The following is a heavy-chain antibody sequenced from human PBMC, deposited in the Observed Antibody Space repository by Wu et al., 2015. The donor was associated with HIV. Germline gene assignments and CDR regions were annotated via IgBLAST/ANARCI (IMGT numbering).Heavy chain of an antibody. D-gene: IGHD2-21*01. Sequence: QVQLVQSGAEVKKPGASVKISCKASGYTFGTYYIHWVRQAPGQGLEWMGWISGYNGYTNYAQKFQGRITMTRDTSTNTAYMELRSLRSDDTAVYYCATDRFYAADCGDCFPPFGYVGDRGSLTPYRPPRPSLPNRTGPYG. V-gene: IGHV1-18*01. J-gene: IGHJ6*01. CDR3: ATDRFYAADCGDCFPPFGYVGDRGSLTPYRPPRPSLPNRTGPYG. CDR2: ISGYNGYT. CDR1: GYTFGTYY.